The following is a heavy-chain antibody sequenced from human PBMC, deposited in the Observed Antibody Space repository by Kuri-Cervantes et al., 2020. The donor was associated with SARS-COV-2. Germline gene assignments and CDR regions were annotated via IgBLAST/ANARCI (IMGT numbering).Heavy chain of an antibody. Sequence: GGSLRLSCAASGFTFSSYAMHWVRQAPGKGLEWVAVISYDGSNKYYADSAKGRFTISRDNSKNTLYLQMNSLRAEDTAVYYCARTNSGSYFLLDYWGQGTLVTVSS. V-gene: IGHV3-30-3*01. CDR2: ISYDGSNK. D-gene: IGHD1-26*01. J-gene: IGHJ4*02. CDR1: GFTFSSYA. CDR3: ARTNSGSYFLLDY.